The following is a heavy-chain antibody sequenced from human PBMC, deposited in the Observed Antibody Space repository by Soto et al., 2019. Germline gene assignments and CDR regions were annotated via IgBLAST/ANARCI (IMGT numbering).Heavy chain of an antibody. CDR3: AKVDPKWSGYYRYYFDY. CDR2: ISGSGGST. CDR1: GFTFSSYA. D-gene: IGHD3-3*01. J-gene: IGHJ4*02. V-gene: IGHV3-23*01. Sequence: EVQLLESGGGLVQPGGSLRLSCAASGFTFSSYAMRWVRQAPGKGLEWVSAISGSGGSTYYADSVKGRFTISRDNSKNTLYLQMNSLRAEDTAVYYCAKVDPKWSGYYRYYFDYWGQGTLVTVSS.